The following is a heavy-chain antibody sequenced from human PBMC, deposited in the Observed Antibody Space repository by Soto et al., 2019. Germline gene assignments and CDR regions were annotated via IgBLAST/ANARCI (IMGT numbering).Heavy chain of an antibody. CDR1: GYTFTSYG. D-gene: IGHD3-3*01. CDR2: ISAYNGST. CDR3: ARGDFWSGYYDFDN. J-gene: IGHJ4*02. V-gene: IGHV1-18*01. Sequence: ASVNVSRKPSGYTFTSYGISWVRQDPRPGLEGMGWISAYNGSTNYAQKLQGRDNMTTDTSTSTADMELRSLRSDDTAVYYCARGDFWSGYYDFDNWGQGTLVTVSS.